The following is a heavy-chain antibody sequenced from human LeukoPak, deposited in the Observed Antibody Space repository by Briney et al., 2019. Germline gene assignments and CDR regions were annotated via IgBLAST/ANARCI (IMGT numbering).Heavy chain of an antibody. V-gene: IGHV3-11*04. J-gene: IGHJ4*02. CDR1: GFTFSDYY. Sequence: GGSLRLSCAASGFTFSDYYMSWIRQAPGKGLEWVSYISSSGSTIYYANSVKGRFTISRDNAKNSLYLQMNSLRAEDTAVYYCARLTMWNNYYDSSGSDLWGQGTLVTVSS. CDR2: ISSSGSTI. CDR3: ARLTMWNNYYDSSGSDL. D-gene: IGHD3-22*01.